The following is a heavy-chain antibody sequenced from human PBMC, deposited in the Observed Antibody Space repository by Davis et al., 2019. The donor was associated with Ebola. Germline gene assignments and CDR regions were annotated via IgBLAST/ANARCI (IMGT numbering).Heavy chain of an antibody. Sequence: GESLKISCAASGFTFSSYWMHWVRQVPGKGLVWVSNINSDGSRKGYADSVRGRFTISRDNAKNTLYLQMNSLGVEDTAVYYCASQWSREGYWGQGTLVTVSS. CDR1: GFTFSSYW. CDR2: INSDGSRK. J-gene: IGHJ4*02. CDR3: ASQWSREGY. V-gene: IGHV3-74*01. D-gene: IGHD2-15*01.